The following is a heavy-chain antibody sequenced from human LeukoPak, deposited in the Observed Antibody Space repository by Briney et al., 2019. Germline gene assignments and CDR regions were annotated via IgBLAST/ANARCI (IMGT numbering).Heavy chain of an antibody. D-gene: IGHD6-13*01. V-gene: IGHV1-2*02. CDR3: ARADRGYSSSLGGV. CDR1: GYTFTGYF. J-gene: IGHJ4*02. Sequence: ASVNVSCKASGYTFTGYFLHWVRQAPGRGVEWMGWINPNSGGSNFAQKFQGRVTVTRDTSISTAYMELRRLKSDDTAVYYCARADRGYSSSLGGVGGQGTLVTVSS. CDR2: INPNSGGS.